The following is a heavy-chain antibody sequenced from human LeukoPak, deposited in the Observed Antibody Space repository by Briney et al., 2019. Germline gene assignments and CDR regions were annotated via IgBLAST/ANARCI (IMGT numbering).Heavy chain of an antibody. CDR3: ARDLPISDSSGYYLDY. D-gene: IGHD3-22*01. CDR1: GFIFSSKW. J-gene: IGHJ4*02. V-gene: IGHV3-74*01. CDR2: IDNGGSYT. Sequence: GGSLRLSCAASGFIFSSKWIHWVRQAPGKGLEWVSRIDNGGSYTSYADSVKGRFTISRDNAKNTLYLQMNSLRAEDTAVYYCARDLPISDSSGYYLDYWGQGTRVTVSS.